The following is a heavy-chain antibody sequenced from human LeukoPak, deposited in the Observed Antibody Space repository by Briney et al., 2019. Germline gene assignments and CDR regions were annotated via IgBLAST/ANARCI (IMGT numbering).Heavy chain of an antibody. CDR3: ASEPANLENY. CDR2: INHSGNT. Sequence: PSEILSLTCAVYGGSFSGYYWSWIRQPPGKGLEWIEEINHSGNTNYNPSLKSRVTISVDTSKNQFSLNLSSMTAADMAVYYCASEPANLENYWGQGTLVTVSS. V-gene: IGHV4-34*01. CDR1: GGSFSGYY. J-gene: IGHJ4*02. D-gene: IGHD5-24*01.